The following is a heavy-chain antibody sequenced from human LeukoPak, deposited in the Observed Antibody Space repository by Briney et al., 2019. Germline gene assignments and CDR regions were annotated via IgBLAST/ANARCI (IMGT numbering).Heavy chain of an antibody. D-gene: IGHD2-2*01. Sequence: GRSLRLSCAASGFTFSSYAMHWVRQAPGKGLEWVAVISYDGSNKYYADSVKGRFTISRDNSKNTLYLQMNSLRAEDTAVYYCAKGDPVVPAATFDYWGQGTLVTVSS. CDR1: GFTFSSYA. CDR3: AKGDPVVPAATFDY. V-gene: IGHV3-30*04. CDR2: ISYDGSNK. J-gene: IGHJ4*02.